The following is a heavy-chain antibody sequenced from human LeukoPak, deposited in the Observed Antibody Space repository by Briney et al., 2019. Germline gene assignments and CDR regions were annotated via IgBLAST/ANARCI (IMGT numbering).Heavy chain of an antibody. Sequence: SETLSLTCVVYGGSFSGYYWSWIRQPPGKGLEWIGEINHSGNTNCKSSLKSRVTMSVDTSKNQFSLKLTSVTAADTAVYYCARQISRIALIRERPRGWFDLWGQGTLVTVSS. CDR1: GGSFSGYY. J-gene: IGHJ5*02. V-gene: IGHV4-34*01. D-gene: IGHD3-10*01. CDR2: INHSGNT. CDR3: ARQISRIALIRERPRGWFDL.